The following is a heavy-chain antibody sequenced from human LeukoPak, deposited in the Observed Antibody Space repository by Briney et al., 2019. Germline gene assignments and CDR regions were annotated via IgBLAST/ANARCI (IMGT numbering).Heavy chain of an antibody. Sequence: PSETLSLTCAVCGGSFSGYYWSWIRQPPGKGLEWIGEINHSGSTNYNPSLKSRVTISVDTSKNQFSLKLSSVTAADTAVYYCARTTEAHSWRTRYYDYYMDVWGKGTTVTVSS. D-gene: IGHD6-13*01. V-gene: IGHV4-34*01. CDR3: ARTTEAHSWRTRYYDYYMDV. CDR2: INHSGST. CDR1: GGSFSGYY. J-gene: IGHJ6*03.